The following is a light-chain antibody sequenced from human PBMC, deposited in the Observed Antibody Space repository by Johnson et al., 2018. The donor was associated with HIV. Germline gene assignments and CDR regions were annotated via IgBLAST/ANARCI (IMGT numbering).Light chain of an antibody. V-gene: IGLV1-51*02. J-gene: IGLJ1*01. CDR1: SSNIENNY. CDR2: EDN. Sequence: QSVLTQPPSVSAAPGQKVTISCSGSSSNIENNYVSWYQQLPGTAPKLLIYEDNRRPSGTPDRFSGSKSGTSATLGITGLQTGDKADYYCGTWDSSLSSYVFGTGTKVTVL. CDR3: GTWDSSLSSYV.